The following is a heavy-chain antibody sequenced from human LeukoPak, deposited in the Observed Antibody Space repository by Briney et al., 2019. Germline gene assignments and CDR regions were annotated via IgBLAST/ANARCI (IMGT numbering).Heavy chain of an antibody. J-gene: IGHJ4*02. CDR3: ARDIVSGSGSLDY. Sequence: GGSLRLSCAASRFSFSNYWMHWVRQPPGKGLVWVSRVKSDGSNPSYADSVKGRFTISRDNAENMLYLQMNTLGAEDTAVYYCARDIVSGSGSLDYWGQGTLVTVSS. D-gene: IGHD3-10*01. V-gene: IGHV3-74*01. CDR1: RFSFSNYW. CDR2: VKSDGSNP.